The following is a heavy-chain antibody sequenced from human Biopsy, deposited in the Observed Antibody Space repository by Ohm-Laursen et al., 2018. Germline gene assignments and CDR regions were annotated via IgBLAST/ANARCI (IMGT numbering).Heavy chain of an antibody. D-gene: IGHD5-24*01. V-gene: IGHV4-59*12. J-gene: IGHJ2*01. Sequence: PPVTLSLTCTVSGCPIDSYYWSWIRQPPGKALEWFGYIYFTGRTSYNLSLKSRVTMSVNTSKKQFYLRLSSVTAADTAVYYCASAGYNPDWNFDLWGRGTRVTVSS. CDR1: GCPIDSYY. CDR2: IYFTGRT. CDR3: ASAGYNPDWNFDL.